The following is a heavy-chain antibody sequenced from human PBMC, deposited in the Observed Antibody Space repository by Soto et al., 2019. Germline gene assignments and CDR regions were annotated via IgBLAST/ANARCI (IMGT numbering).Heavy chain of an antibody. CDR2: IYWDDDK. Sequence: QITLKESGPTLVKPTQTLTLNCTFSGLSLSTTGVGVGWIRQPPGKALEWLALIYWDDDKRYSPSLKSRLTITKDTSKNQVVLTMTNMDPVDTATYYCVQSRCGGDCLQSYSSHSYYGLDVLVQGTTVTVSS. CDR3: VQSRCGGDCLQSYSSHSYYGLDV. CDR1: GLSLSTTGVG. J-gene: IGHJ6*02. D-gene: IGHD2-21*02. V-gene: IGHV2-5*02.